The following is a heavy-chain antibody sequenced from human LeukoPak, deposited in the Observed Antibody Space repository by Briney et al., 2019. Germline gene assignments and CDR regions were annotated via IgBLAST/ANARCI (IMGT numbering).Heavy chain of an antibody. CDR3: SSFGVVIADYYYGMTS. CDR1: GGSFSGYY. D-gene: IGHD3-3*01. V-gene: IGHV4-34*01. Sequence: SETLSLTCAVYGGSFSGYYWSWIRQPPGKGLEWIGEINHSGSTNYNPSLKSRVTISVDTSKNQFSLKLSSVTAADTAVYYCSSFGVVIADYYYGMTSGAKGPRSPSP. CDR2: INHSGST. J-gene: IGHJ6*02.